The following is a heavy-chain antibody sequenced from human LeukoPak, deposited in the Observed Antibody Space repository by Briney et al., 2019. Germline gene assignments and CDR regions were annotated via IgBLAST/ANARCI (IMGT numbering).Heavy chain of an antibody. J-gene: IGHJ4*02. CDR1: GFSLSSCS. CDR3: TTEEEFYDYVWGSSLPR. D-gene: IGHD3-16*01. CDR2: IKSKTDGGTT. Sequence: GGSLRLSCAASGFSLSSCSMSWVRQAPGKGLEWDGRIKSKTDGGTTDYAAPVKGRFTISRDDSKNTLYLQMNSLKTEDTAVYYCTTEEEFYDYVWGSSLPRWGQGTLVTVSS. V-gene: IGHV3-15*01.